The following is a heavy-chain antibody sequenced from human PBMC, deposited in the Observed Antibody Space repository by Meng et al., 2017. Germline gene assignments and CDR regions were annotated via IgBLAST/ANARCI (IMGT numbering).Heavy chain of an antibody. CDR3: ARNDYGDYRIDY. D-gene: IGHD4-17*01. V-gene: IGHV4-38-2*02. CDR1: GYSISSGYY. CDR2: IYHSGST. J-gene: IGHJ4*02. Sequence: ESLKISCTVSGYSISSGYYWGWIRQPPGKGLEWIGSIYHSGSTYYNPSLKSRVTISVDTSKNQFSLKLSSVTAADTAVYYCARNDYGDYRIDYWGQGTLVTVSS.